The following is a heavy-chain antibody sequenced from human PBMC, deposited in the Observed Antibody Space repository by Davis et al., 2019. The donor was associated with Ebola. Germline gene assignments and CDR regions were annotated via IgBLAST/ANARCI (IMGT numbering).Heavy chain of an antibody. CDR2: ISSSSSYI. D-gene: IGHD4-17*01. CDR1: GFTFSSYS. CDR3: AKLQHDYGDYGDAFDI. J-gene: IGHJ3*02. V-gene: IGHV3-21*04. Sequence: GESLKISCAASGFTFSSYSMNWVRQAPGKGLEWVSSISSSSSYIYYADSVKGRFTISRDNAKNSLYLQMNSLRAEDTAVYYCAKLQHDYGDYGDAFDIWGQGAMVTVSS.